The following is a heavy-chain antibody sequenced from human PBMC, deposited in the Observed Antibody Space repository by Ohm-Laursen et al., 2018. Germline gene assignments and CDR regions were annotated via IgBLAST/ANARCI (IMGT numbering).Heavy chain of an antibody. Sequence: GASVKVSCKASGGTFSSDAISWVRQAPGQGLEWMGGIIPIFGSTTYAQIFQGRLTITADGSTSTVYMQLSSLRSDDTAVYYCAREGRSYRLWFDPWGQGTLVTVSS. CDR3: AREGRSYRLWFDP. V-gene: IGHV1-69*13. CDR2: IIPIFGST. CDR1: GGTFSSDA. D-gene: IGHD3-16*02. J-gene: IGHJ5*02.